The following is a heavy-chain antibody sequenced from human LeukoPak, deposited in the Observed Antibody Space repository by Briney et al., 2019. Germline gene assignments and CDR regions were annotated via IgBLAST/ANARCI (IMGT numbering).Heavy chain of an antibody. Sequence: GGSLRLSCAASGLTFSSYGMHWVRQAPGKGLEWVAVIWYDGSNKYYADSVKGRFTISRDNSKNTLYLQMNSLRAEDTAVYYCAKDRYCSGGSCYYDAFDIWGQGTMVTVSS. J-gene: IGHJ3*02. CDR1: GLTFSSYG. CDR3: AKDRYCSGGSCYYDAFDI. CDR2: IWYDGSNK. D-gene: IGHD2-15*01. V-gene: IGHV3-33*06.